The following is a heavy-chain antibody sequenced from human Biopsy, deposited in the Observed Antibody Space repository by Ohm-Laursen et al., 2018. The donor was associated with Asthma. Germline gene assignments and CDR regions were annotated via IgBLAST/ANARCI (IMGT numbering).Heavy chain of an antibody. J-gene: IGHJ6*02. D-gene: IGHD2-21*01. CDR2: ISYDGSSI. CDR1: RFTYE. CDR3: ARAGESDLVGGLDV. Sequence: RSLRLSCTASRFTYEMHWVRQAPGKGLEWVAVISYDGSSIYYADSVKGRFTISRDNSRNTLYLQKNSLRADDTAVYYCARAGESDLVGGLDVWGQGTTVIVS. V-gene: IGHV3-30-3*01.